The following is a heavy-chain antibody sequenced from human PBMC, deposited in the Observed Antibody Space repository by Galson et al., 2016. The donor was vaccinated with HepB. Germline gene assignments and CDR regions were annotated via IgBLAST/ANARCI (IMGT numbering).Heavy chain of an antibody. CDR1: GGSINSGDFY. Sequence: TLSLTCTVSGGSINSGDFYWTWIRQPPGKGLEWIGYIYYSGRTYYNPSLQSRLSMSLDTSKNQFSLKLTSVTARDTAVYYCAREYGDYEGSSSYFGYWGQGTLVTVSS. D-gene: IGHD4-17*01. J-gene: IGHJ4*02. V-gene: IGHV4-30-4*01. CDR2: IYYSGRT. CDR3: AREYGDYEGSSSYFGY.